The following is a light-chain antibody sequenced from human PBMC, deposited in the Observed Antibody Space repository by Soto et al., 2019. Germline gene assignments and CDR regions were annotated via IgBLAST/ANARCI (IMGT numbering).Light chain of an antibody. CDR2: EVT. CDR1: SSDVGGYNY. J-gene: IGLJ2*01. Sequence: QSVLTQPASVSGSPGQSITISCTGTSSDVGGYNYVSWYQQYPGKAPKVMIYEVTNRPSGVSNRFPGSKSGNTASLTISGLRAEDEADYYCSSYTSSNTLIFGGGTKLTVL. V-gene: IGLV2-14*01. CDR3: SSYTSSNTLI.